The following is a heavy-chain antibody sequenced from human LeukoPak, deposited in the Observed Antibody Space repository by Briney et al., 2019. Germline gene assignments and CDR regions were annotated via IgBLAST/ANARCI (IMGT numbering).Heavy chain of an antibody. CDR2: FDPNTGGTGYV. D-gene: IGHD2-15*01. CDR1: GYTFTAYY. CDR3: AVLVDLSRVQDAFDI. J-gene: IGHJ3*02. V-gene: IGHV1-2*06. Sequence: ASVKVSCKASGYTFTAYYMYWVRQAPGQGLEWMGRFDPNTGGTGYVRYAQKFQGRATMTRDTSLNTAYMELSSLKSDDTAVYYCAVLVDLSRVQDAFDIWGQGTMVTVSS.